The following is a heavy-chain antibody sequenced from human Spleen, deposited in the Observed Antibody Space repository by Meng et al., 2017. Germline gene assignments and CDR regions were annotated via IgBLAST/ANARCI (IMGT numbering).Heavy chain of an antibody. CDR2: ISGSGGST. Sequence: GGSLRLSCAASGFTFSSYAMSWVRQAPGKGLEWVSGISGSGGSTYYADSVKGRFTISRYNSNNTLYLQMNSLRAEDTAIFYCTCSTSSWYGDAFDIWGQGTMVTVSS. J-gene: IGHJ3*02. CDR3: TCSTSSWYGDAFDI. V-gene: IGHV3-23*01. D-gene: IGHD6-13*01. CDR1: GFTFSSYA.